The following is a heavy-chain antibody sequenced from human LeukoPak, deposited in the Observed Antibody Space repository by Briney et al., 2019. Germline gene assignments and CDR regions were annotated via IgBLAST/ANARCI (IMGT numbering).Heavy chain of an antibody. D-gene: IGHD6-19*01. CDR3: AKRDSNGWYYFDY. V-gene: IGHV3-23*01. CDR1: GFTFSSSA. Sequence: GGSLRLSCAASGFTFSSSAMSWVRQAPGKGLKWVSAITGSGASTYYADSVKGRFTISRDNSKNTLYLQMNSLRAKDTAVYYCAKRDSNGWYYFDYWGQGTLVTVSS. J-gene: IGHJ4*02. CDR2: ITGSGAST.